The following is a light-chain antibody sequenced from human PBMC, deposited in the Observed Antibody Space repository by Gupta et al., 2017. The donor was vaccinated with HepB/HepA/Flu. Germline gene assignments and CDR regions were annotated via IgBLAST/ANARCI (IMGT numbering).Light chain of an antibody. CDR1: SSDVGGYNY. CDR2: EVS. Sequence: QSALTQPPSASGSPGQSLTISCTGTSSDVGGYNYVSWYHQHPGKAPKLVIYEVSKRPSGVPDRFSGSKSGNTASLTVSGLQAEDEADYYCSSYAGSNNPVVFGGGTKLTVL. V-gene: IGLV2-8*01. J-gene: IGLJ2*01. CDR3: SSYAGSNNPVV.